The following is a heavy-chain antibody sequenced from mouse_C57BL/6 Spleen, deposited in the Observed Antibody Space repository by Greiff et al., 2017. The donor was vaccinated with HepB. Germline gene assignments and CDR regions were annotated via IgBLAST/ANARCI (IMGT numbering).Heavy chain of an antibody. D-gene: IGHD1-1*01. CDR2: IRLKSDNYAT. V-gene: IGHV6-3*01. CDR3: TRGYYYGSSPWFAY. CDR1: GFTFRNYW. J-gene: IGHJ3*01. Sequence: EVKLPESGGGLVQPGGSMKLSCVASGFTFRNYWMNWVRQSPEKGLEWVAQIRLKSDNYATHYAESVKGRFTISRDDSKSSVYLQMNNLRAEDTGIYYCTRGYYYGSSPWFAYWGQGTLVTVSA.